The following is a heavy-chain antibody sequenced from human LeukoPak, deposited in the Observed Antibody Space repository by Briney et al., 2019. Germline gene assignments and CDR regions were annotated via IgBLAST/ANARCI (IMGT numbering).Heavy chain of an antibody. V-gene: IGHV1-3*01. CDR2: INAGNGNT. D-gene: IGHD3-3*01. CDR1: GFTFTSYA. Sequence: GGSLRLSCAASGFTFTSYAMHWVRQAPGQRLEWMGWINAGNGNTKYSQKFQGRVTITRDTSASTAYMELSSLRSEDTAVYYCARSPGIYYDFWSGYQKSFYFDYWGQGTLVTVSS. CDR3: ARSPGIYYDFWSGYQKSFYFDY. J-gene: IGHJ4*02.